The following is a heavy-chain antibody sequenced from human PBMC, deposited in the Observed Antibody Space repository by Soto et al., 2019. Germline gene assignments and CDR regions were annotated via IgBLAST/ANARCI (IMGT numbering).Heavy chain of an antibody. D-gene: IGHD2-21*02. CDR3: TTGEVIVVVTAIQNY. CDR2: IKSKTDGGTT. CDR1: GFTFSNAW. Sequence: GGSLRLSCAASGFTFSNAWMNWVRQAPGKGLEWVGRIKSKTDGGTTDYAAPVKGRFTISRDDSKNTLYLQMNSLKTEDTAVYYCTTGEVIVVVTAIQNYWGQGTLVTVSS. J-gene: IGHJ4*02. V-gene: IGHV3-15*07.